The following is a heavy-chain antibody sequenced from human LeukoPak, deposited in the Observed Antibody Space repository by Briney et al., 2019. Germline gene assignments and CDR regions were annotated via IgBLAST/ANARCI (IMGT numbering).Heavy chain of an antibody. CDR2: IYPGDSDT. J-gene: IGHJ5*02. Sequence: GESLKISCKGSGYSFTSYWIGWVRQMPGKGLEWMGIIYPGDSDTRYSPSFQGQVTISADKSISTAYLQWSSLKASDTAMYYCARHVGAYCSSTSCPGGFDPWGQGTLVTVSS. CDR3: ARHVGAYCSSTSCPGGFDP. V-gene: IGHV5-51*01. D-gene: IGHD2-2*01. CDR1: GYSFTSYW.